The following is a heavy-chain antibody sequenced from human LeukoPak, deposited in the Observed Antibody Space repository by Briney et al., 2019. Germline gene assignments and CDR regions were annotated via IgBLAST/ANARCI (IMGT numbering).Heavy chain of an antibody. D-gene: IGHD3-3*01. CDR2: ISAYNGNT. CDR3: ARGFLIGYYDFWSGTPTFDY. J-gene: IGHJ4*02. V-gene: IGHV1-18*01. Sequence: ASVKVSCKASGYTFTSYGISWVRQAPGQGLEWMGWISAYNGNTNYAQKLQGRVTMTTDTSTSTAYMELRSLRSDDTAVYYCARGFLIGYYDFWSGTPTFDYWGQGTLVTVSS. CDR1: GYTFTSYG.